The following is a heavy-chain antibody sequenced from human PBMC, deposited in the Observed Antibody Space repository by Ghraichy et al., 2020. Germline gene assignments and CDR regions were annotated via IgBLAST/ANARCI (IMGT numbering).Heavy chain of an antibody. Sequence: SETLTLTCAVYGGSFSGYYWSWIRQPPGKGLEWIGEINHSGSTNYNPSLKSRVTISVDTSKNQFSLKLSSVTAADTAVYYCARGEGGDWNYAGMDVWGQGTTVTVSS. CDR3: ARGEGGDWNYAGMDV. CDR1: GGSFSGYY. CDR2: INHSGST. D-gene: IGHD1-7*01. J-gene: IGHJ6*02. V-gene: IGHV4-34*01.